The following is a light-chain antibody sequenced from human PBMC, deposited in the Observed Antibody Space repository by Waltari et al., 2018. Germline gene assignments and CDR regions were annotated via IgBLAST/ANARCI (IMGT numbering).Light chain of an antibody. Sequence: EIVFTQSPGTLSFSTGETATLSCRASQSVSGYLAWYQQKPGQAPRLLIYGASNRANGISDRFSGSGSGTDFTLTISRLEPEDFAVYYCRHYGSSRYTFGQGTKLEIK. J-gene: IGKJ2*01. CDR1: QSVSGY. CDR3: RHYGSSRYT. V-gene: IGKV3-20*01. CDR2: GAS.